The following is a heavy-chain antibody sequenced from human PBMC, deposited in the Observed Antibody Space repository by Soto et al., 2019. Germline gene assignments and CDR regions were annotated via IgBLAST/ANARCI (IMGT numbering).Heavy chain of an antibody. Sequence: QVQLQESGPGLVKPSQTLSLTCTVSGGSISSGDYYWSWIRQPPGKGLEWIGYIYYSGSTYYNPSLKSRVTISVDTSKNQFSLKLSSVTAADTAVYYCARGSRYYDSSGYYLYYYYYGMDVWGQGTTVTVSS. D-gene: IGHD3-22*01. CDR3: ARGSRYYDSSGYYLYYYYYGMDV. CDR2: IYYSGST. CDR1: GGSISSGDYY. V-gene: IGHV4-30-4*01. J-gene: IGHJ6*02.